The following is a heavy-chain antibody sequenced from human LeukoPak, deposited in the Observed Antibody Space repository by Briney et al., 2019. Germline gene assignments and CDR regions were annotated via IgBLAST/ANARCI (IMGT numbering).Heavy chain of an antibody. Sequence: SETLSLTCTVSGGSISSYYWSWIRQPAGKGLEWIGRIYTSGGTHYNPSLKSRVTISVDTSKSQFSLRLSSVTAADTAVYYCASAIFVENAFDIWGQGTMVTVSS. J-gene: IGHJ3*02. CDR1: GGSISSYY. CDR2: IYTSGGT. V-gene: IGHV4-4*07. CDR3: ASAIFVENAFDI. D-gene: IGHD3-3*01.